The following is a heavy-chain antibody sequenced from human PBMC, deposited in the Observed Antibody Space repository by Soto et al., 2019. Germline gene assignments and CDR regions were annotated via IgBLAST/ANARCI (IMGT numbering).Heavy chain of an antibody. CDR3: AKGTYDILTGYYVAGSWFDP. CDR1: GFTFSSYA. V-gene: IGHV3-23*01. D-gene: IGHD3-9*01. J-gene: IGHJ5*02. CDR2: ISGSGSST. Sequence: GGSLRLSCAASGFTFSSYAMSWVRQAPGKGLEWVSGISGSGSSTSYADSVKGRFTISRDNAKNTLYLQMNSLRAEDTAVYYCAKGTYDILTGYYVAGSWFDPWGQGTLVTVSS.